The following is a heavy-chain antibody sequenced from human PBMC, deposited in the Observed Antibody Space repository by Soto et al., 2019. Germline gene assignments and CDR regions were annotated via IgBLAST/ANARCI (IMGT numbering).Heavy chain of an antibody. CDR3: ARAMAYVQDYYFDY. V-gene: IGHV1-69*02. J-gene: IGHJ4*02. CDR1: GGTFSSYT. CDR2: IIAIHGIA. D-gene: IGHD5-18*01. Sequence: SVKVSCKASGGTFSSYTISWVRQAPGQGLEWMGRIIAIHGIANYAQKLQGRVTMTADKSTSTAYMELRSLRSDDTAVYYCARAMAYVQDYYFDYWGQGTLVTVSS.